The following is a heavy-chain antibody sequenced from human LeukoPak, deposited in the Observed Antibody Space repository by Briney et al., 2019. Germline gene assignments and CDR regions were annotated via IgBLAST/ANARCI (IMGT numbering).Heavy chain of an antibody. CDR2: ISYDGSNK. CDR1: GFTFSSYA. D-gene: IGHD3-10*01. CDR3: ARDEELLWFGLGAFDI. J-gene: IGHJ3*02. V-gene: IGHV3-30-3*01. Sequence: GGSLRLSCAASGFTFSSYAMSWVRQAPGKGLEWVAVISYDGSNKYYADSVKGRFTISRDNSKNTLYLQMNSLRAEDTAVYYCARDEELLWFGLGAFDIWGQGTMVTVSS.